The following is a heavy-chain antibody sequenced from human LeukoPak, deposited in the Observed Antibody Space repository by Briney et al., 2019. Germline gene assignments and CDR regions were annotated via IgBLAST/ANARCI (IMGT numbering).Heavy chain of an antibody. CDR3: ARVFSHWGWPGDYYFDY. V-gene: IGHV3-11*04. CDR1: GFTSSVHY. Sequence: GGSLTLSCAASGFTSSVHYMTWIRQAPGKGLQWISYISNDGTKTYYADSVRGRFTISRDDGKNLVYLQMNSLRVEDTALYYCARVFSHWGWPGDYYFDYWGQGSLVTVSS. D-gene: IGHD3-16*01. J-gene: IGHJ4*02. CDR2: ISNDGTKT.